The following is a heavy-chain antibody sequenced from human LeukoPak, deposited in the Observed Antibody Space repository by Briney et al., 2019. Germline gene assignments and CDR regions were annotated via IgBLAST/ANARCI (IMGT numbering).Heavy chain of an antibody. V-gene: IGHV1-69*05. Sequence: SVKVSCKASGGTFSSYAISWVRQAPGQGLEWMGGIIPIFGTANYAQKFQGRVTITTDESTSTAYMELSSLRSEDTAVYYGAREDYGGNSYFDYWGQGTLVTVSS. J-gene: IGHJ4*02. D-gene: IGHD4-23*01. CDR3: AREDYGGNSYFDY. CDR2: IIPIFGTA. CDR1: GGTFSSYA.